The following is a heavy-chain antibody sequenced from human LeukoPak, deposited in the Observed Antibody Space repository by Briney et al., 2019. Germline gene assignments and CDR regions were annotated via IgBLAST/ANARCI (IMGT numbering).Heavy chain of an antibody. Sequence: SETLSLTCTVSGGSISSYYWSWIRQPPGKGLEWIGSIYYSGSTYYNPSLKSRVTISVDTSKNQFSLKLSSVTAADTAVYYCAREYYYDSSGYFKGAYYYYMDVWGKGTTVTVSS. CDR2: IYYSGST. V-gene: IGHV4-39*01. CDR1: GGSISSYY. CDR3: AREYYYDSSGYFKGAYYYYMDV. J-gene: IGHJ6*03. D-gene: IGHD3-22*01.